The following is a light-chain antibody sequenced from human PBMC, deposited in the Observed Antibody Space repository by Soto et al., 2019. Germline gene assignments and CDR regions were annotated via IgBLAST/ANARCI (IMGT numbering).Light chain of an antibody. Sequence: DIVLTQSPGTLSLSPGERATLSCRASQSVSSSYLAWYQRKPGQAPRLLIYGASSRATGIPDRFSGSGSGTDFTLTIGRLEPEDFAVYYCQQYGSSLPWTFGQGPKVEIK. V-gene: IGKV3-20*01. CDR1: QSVSSSY. CDR3: QQYGSSLPWT. J-gene: IGKJ1*01. CDR2: GAS.